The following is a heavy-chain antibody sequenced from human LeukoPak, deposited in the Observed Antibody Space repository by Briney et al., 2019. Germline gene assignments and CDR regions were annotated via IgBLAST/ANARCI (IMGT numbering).Heavy chain of an antibody. CDR1: GGTFSSYA. D-gene: IGHD2-2*01. J-gene: IGHJ5*02. V-gene: IGHV1-69*05. CDR2: IIPIFGTA. CDR3: ASSSTSSIRFNWFDP. Sequence: GASVKVSCKASGGTFSSYAISWVRQAPGPELEWMGGIIPIFGTANYAQKFQGRVTITTDESTSTAYMELSSLRSEDTAVYYCASSSTSSIRFNWFDPWGQGTLVTVSS.